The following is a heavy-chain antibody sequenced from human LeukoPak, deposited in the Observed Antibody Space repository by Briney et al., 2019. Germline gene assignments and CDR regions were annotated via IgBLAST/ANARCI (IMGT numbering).Heavy chain of an antibody. V-gene: IGHV3-23*01. CDR2: ISGSGGST. Sequence: GGSLRLSCAASGFTFSSYAMSWVRQAPGKGLEWVSAISGSGGSTYYADSVKGRFTISRDNSKNTLYLQMNSLRAEDTAVYYCAKAGLGTAMAEELDFDYWGQGTLVTVSP. D-gene: IGHD5-18*01. CDR3: AKAGLGTAMAEELDFDY. CDR1: GFTFSSYA. J-gene: IGHJ4*02.